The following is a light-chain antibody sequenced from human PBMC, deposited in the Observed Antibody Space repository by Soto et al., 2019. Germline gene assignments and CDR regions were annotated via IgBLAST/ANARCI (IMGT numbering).Light chain of an antibody. CDR1: SSDIGTYDF. CDR2: EVS. J-gene: IGLJ1*01. V-gene: IGLV2-14*01. CDR3: SSYTNTGTLVI. Sequence: QSALTQPASVSGSPGQSITISCSGTSSDIGTYDFVSWYQHLPGKAPKLIISEVSNRPSGVSDRFSGSKSGSVASLTISGLQAEDEADYHCSSYTNTGTLVIFGFGTKLTVL.